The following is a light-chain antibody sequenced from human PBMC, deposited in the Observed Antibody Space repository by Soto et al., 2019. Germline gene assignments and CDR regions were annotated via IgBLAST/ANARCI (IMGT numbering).Light chain of an antibody. CDR1: QSLVHSDGNTY. J-gene: IGKJ1*01. Sequence: DIVITHTPVSRPVTLGHPASISCRSSQSLVHSDGNTYLHWFQQRPGQSPRRLIYKASNRDSGVPDRFSGSGSGTDFTLSISRVEADDVGVYYCMQGITFTFGQGTKVDIK. V-gene: IGKV2-30*02. CDR2: KAS. CDR3: MQGITFT.